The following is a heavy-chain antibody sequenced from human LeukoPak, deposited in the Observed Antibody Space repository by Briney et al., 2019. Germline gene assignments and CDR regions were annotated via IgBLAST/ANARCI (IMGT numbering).Heavy chain of an antibody. Sequence: KPSETLSLTCAVYGGSFSGYYWSWVRQPPGKGLEWIGEINHSGSTNYNPSLKSRVTISVDTSKNQFSLKLSSVTAADTAVYYCARGYQECSGGSCYSKTNWFDPWGQGTLVTVSS. CDR2: INHSGST. D-gene: IGHD2-15*01. CDR3: ARGYQECSGGSCYSKTNWFDP. V-gene: IGHV4-34*01. J-gene: IGHJ5*02. CDR1: GGSFSGYY.